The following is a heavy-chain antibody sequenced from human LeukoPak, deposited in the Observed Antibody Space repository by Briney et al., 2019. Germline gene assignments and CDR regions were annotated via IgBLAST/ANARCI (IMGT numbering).Heavy chain of an antibody. CDR1: GFTFSSYA. CDR2: ISYDGSNK. D-gene: IGHD2-15*01. CDR3: ARDADCSGGSCYSNWFDP. Sequence: PGRSLRLSCAASGFTFSSYAMHWVRQAPGKGPEWVAVISYDGSNKYYADSVKGRFTISRDNSKNTLYLQMNSLRAEDTAVYYCARDADCSGGSCYSNWFDPWGQGTLVTVSS. V-gene: IGHV3-30-3*01. J-gene: IGHJ5*02.